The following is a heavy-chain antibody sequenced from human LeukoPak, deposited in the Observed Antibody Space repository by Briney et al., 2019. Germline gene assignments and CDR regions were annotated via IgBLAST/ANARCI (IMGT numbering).Heavy chain of an antibody. CDR1: GFTFSSYW. D-gene: IGHD3-22*01. CDR3: ARISYDSSGYYDY. V-gene: IGHV3-74*01. CDR2: IDSDGNIT. Sequence: PGGSLRLSCAASGFTFSSYWMHWVRQAPGKGLVWVSRIDSDGNITSYADSVKGRFTISRDNAKNTLYLQMNSLRAEDTAVYYCARISYDSSGYYDYWGQGTLVTVSP. J-gene: IGHJ4*02.